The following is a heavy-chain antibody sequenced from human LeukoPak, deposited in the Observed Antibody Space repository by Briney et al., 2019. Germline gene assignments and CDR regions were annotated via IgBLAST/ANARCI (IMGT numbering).Heavy chain of an antibody. J-gene: IGHJ4*02. V-gene: IGHV4-39*07. CDR2: IYYSGST. Sequence: SETLSLTCTVSGGSISSSSYYWGWIRQPPGKGLEWIGSIYYSGSTYYNPSLKNRVTISVDTSKNQFSLKLSSVTAADTAVYYCEGGLWFGESPDYWGQGTLVTVSS. D-gene: IGHD3-10*01. CDR1: GGSISSSSYY. CDR3: EGGLWFGESPDY.